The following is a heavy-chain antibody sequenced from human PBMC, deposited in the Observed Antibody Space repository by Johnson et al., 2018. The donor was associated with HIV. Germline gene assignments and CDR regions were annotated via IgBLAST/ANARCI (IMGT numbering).Heavy chain of an antibody. D-gene: IGHD1-26*01. CDR1: GFTFSNFA. CDR3: ARIGGSYLVLWAFDI. Sequence: QVQLVESGGGVVQPGRSLRLSCAASGFTFSNFALHWVRQAPGKGLEWVAIISHDGNNKYYAEYVKGRCTISRDNSKNTLYMQMNSLKPEDTALYYCARIGGSYLVLWAFDIWGQGTMVTVSS. J-gene: IGHJ3*02. V-gene: IGHV3-30-3*01. CDR2: ISHDGNNK.